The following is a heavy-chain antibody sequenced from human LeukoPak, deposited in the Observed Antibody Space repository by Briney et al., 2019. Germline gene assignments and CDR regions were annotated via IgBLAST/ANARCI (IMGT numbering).Heavy chain of an antibody. CDR1: GFTFSTYW. V-gene: IGHV3-7*05. D-gene: IGHD5-24*01. Sequence: GGSLRLSCAASGFTFSTYWMNWVRQAPGKGLEWVANIKQDGSEKYYVDSVKGRFTISRDNAKNSVYLQLNSLRAEDTAVYYCTRQTERDAYNRYWGQGTLVTVSS. CDR3: TRQTERDAYNRY. CDR2: IKQDGSEK. J-gene: IGHJ4*02.